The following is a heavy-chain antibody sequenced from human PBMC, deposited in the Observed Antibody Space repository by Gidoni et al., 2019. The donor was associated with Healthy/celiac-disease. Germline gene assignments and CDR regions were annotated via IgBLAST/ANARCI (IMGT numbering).Heavy chain of an antibody. CDR3: AKKFDYSSGWYSAFDI. D-gene: IGHD6-19*01. V-gene: IGHV3-30*18. CDR2: ISYDGSNK. Sequence: QVQLVESGGCVVQPGGSLRLSCAASGFTFIRYGMHWVRQAPGKGLEWVAVISYDGSNKYYADSVKGRFTISRDNSKNTLYLQMNSLRAEDTAVYYCAKKFDYSSGWYSAFDIWGQGTMVTVSS. CDR1: GFTFIRYG. J-gene: IGHJ3*02.